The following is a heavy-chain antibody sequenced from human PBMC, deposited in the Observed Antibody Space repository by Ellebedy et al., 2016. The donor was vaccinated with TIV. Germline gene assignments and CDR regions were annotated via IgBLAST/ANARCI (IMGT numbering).Heavy chain of an antibody. D-gene: IGHD1-14*01. CDR3: ARLRQSRDRSHWYFDL. CDR1: GGSGVSFSSYY. V-gene: IGHV4-4*07. Sequence: AGSLRLSXSVSGGSGVSFSSYYWSWIRQSAGKGLAWIGRIFMSGSTTYNPSLKNRVTMSVDASTTQLSLNLSSVTAADTAVYFCARLRQSRDRSHWYFDLWGRGTLVTVSS. CDR2: IFMSGST. J-gene: IGHJ2*01.